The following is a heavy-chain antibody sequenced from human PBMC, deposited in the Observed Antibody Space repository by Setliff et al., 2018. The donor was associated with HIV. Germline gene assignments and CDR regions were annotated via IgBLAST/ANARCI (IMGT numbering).Heavy chain of an antibody. D-gene: IGHD3-10*01. Sequence: SETLSLTCAVYGGSLSGYYWSWVRQSPGRGLEWIGETNQSGNTNFNPSLKSRLIISVDTSKSQFSLKLTSVTAADTALYYCAREGGQGYSGSGSFYHRNFDLWGRGTLGTSPQ. CDR1: GGSLSGYY. J-gene: IGHJ2*01. V-gene: IGHV4-34*01. CDR3: AREGGQGYSGSGSFYHRNFDL. CDR2: TNQSGNT.